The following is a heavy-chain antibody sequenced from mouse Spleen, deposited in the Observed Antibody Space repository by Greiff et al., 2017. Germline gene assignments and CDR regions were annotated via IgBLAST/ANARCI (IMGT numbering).Heavy chain of an antibody. D-gene: IGHD2-4*01. CDR3: ARLGDYDGFAY. J-gene: IGHJ3*01. CDR1: GYTFTSYW. V-gene: IGHV1-64*01. CDR2: IHPNSGST. Sequence: QVQLQQPGAELVKPGASVKLSCKASGYTFTSYWMHWVKQRPGQGLEWIGMIHPNSGSTNYNEKFKSKATLTVDKSSSTAYTQLSSLTSEDSAVYYCARLGDYDGFAYWGQGTLVTVSA.